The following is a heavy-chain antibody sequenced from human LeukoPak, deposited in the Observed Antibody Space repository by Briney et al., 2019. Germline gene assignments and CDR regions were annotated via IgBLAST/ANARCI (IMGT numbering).Heavy chain of an antibody. CDR1: GYTFTGYY. D-gene: IGHD1-1*01. V-gene: IGHV1-2*02. Sequence: GASVKVSCKASGYTFTGYYMHWVRQAPGQGLEWMGWINPNSGGTNYAQKFQGRVTMTRDTSISTAYMELSRLRSDDTAVYYCARDLRTSGTTDAFDIWGQGTMVTVSS. CDR2: INPNSGGT. CDR3: ARDLRTSGTTDAFDI. J-gene: IGHJ3*02.